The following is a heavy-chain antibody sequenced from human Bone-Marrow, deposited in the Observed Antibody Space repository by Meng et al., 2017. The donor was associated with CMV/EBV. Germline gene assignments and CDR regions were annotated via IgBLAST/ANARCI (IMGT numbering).Heavy chain of an antibody. CDR2: ISSSGSTI. V-gene: IGHV3-11*04. Sequence: GESLKISCAVYGGSFSGYYWSWIRQAPGKGLEWVSYISSSGSTIYYADSVKGRFTISRDNAKNSLYLQMNSLRAEDTAVYYCARAGYSSGWWGLDVWGQGTTVTVSS. CDR1: GGSFSGYY. J-gene: IGHJ6*02. D-gene: IGHD6-19*01. CDR3: ARAGYSSGWWGLDV.